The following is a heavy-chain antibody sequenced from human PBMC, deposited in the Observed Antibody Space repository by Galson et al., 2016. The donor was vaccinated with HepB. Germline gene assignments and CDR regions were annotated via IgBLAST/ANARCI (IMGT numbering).Heavy chain of an antibody. CDR2: ISSGSSYI. CDR1: GFTFNGYN. V-gene: IGHV3-21*01. Sequence: SLRLSCAGSGFTFNGYNMNWVRQAPGKGPEWVSSISSGSSYIYYADSVKGRFTISRDHFKNSLYVQMNSLRAEDTALYYCARVREQQRLDAFDIWGQGTMVTVSS. D-gene: IGHD6-13*01. CDR3: ARVREQQRLDAFDI. J-gene: IGHJ3*02.